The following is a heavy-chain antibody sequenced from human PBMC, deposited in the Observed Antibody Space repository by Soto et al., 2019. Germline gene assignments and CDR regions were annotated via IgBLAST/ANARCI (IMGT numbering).Heavy chain of an antibody. CDR3: AHIYLRSGWLPYYFES. V-gene: IGHV2-5*01. D-gene: IGHD6-19*01. Sequence: QITLKESGPTLVNPTQTLTLTCTFSGFSLSTSGVGVGWVRQPPGQALKWLALIHWSDDRSYSPSLRSRLTIAKDTSKNQVVLTMTKMDPVDTATYFCAHIYLRSGWLPYYFESWGQGALVTVSS. J-gene: IGHJ4*02. CDR2: IHWSDDR. CDR1: GFSLSTSGVG.